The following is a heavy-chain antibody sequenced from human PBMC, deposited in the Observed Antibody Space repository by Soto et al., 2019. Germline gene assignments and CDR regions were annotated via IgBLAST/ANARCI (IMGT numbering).Heavy chain of an antibody. J-gene: IGHJ6*02. CDR2: IYHSGST. V-gene: IGHV4-4*02. CDR1: GGSISSSNW. D-gene: IGHD3-22*01. CDR3: AREITMIVESSHYYYGMDV. Sequence: PSETLSLTCAVSGGSISSSNWWSWVRQPPGKGLEWIGEIYHSGSTNYNPSLKSRVTISVDKSKNQFSLKLSSVTAADTAVYYCAREITMIVESSHYYYGMDVWGQGTTVTVSS.